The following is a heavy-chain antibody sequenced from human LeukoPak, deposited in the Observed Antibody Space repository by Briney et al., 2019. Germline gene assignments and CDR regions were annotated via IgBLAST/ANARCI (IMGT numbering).Heavy chain of an antibody. CDR1: GFTFSSYW. CDR2: IKQDGSEK. J-gene: IGHJ4*02. V-gene: IGHV3-7*01. Sequence: GGSLRLSCAASGFTFSSYWMSWVRQAPGKGLEWVANIKQDGSEKYYVDSVKGRFTISRDNAKNSLYLQMNSLRAEDTAVYYCTKESGYSGYDPLDYWGQGTLVTVSS. D-gene: IGHD5-12*01. CDR3: TKESGYSGYDPLDY.